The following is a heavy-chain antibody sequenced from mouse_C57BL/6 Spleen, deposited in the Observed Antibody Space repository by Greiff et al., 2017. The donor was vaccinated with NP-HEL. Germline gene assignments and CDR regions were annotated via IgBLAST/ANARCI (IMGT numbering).Heavy chain of an antibody. V-gene: IGHV1-50*01. J-gene: IGHJ1*03. CDR2: IDPSDSYT. CDR1: GYTFTSYW. Sequence: QVQLQQPGAELVKPGASVKLSCKASGYTFTSYWMQWVKQRPGQGLEWIGEIDPSDSYTNYNQKFKGKATLTVDTSSSTAYMQLSSLTSEDSAVYYCARRGGYRYFNVWGTGTTVTVSS. CDR3: ARRGGYRYFNV.